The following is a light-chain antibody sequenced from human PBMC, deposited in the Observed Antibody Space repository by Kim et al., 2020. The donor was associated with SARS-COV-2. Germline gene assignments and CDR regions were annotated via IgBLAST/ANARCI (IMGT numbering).Light chain of an antibody. Sequence: GQEVTIGCSGISSNIGVNYVSWFQQLPGAVPKLLIYDRNKRPSGIPDRFSGSQSGTSATLGITGLRTGDEADYYCATWDSSLNTVLFGGGTQLTVL. CDR3: ATWDSSLNTVL. J-gene: IGLJ2*01. V-gene: IGLV1-51*01. CDR1: SSNIGVNY. CDR2: DRN.